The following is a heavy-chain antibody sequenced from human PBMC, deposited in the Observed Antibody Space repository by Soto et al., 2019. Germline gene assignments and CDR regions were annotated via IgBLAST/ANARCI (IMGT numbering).Heavy chain of an antibody. CDR3: AMKAAGNCPFDH. D-gene: IGHD6-13*01. J-gene: IGHJ4*02. V-gene: IGHV3-23*01. Sequence: PGGSLRLSCAASGFTFSSYAMSWVRQAPGKGLEWVSGISSSGGDTPYADSVKGRFTISRDNSKNTLYLQMNSLRAEDTAVYYCAMKAAGNCPFDHWGQGTLVTVSS. CDR2: ISSSGGDT. CDR1: GFTFSSYA.